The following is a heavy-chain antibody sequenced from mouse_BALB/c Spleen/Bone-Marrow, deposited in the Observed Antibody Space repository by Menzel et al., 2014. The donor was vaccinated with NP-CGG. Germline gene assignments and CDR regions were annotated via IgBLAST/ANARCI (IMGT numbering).Heavy chain of an antibody. V-gene: IGHV1S41*01. J-gene: IGHJ2*01. CDR1: CYTFTSYW. CDR3: ARGGLHYFDY. D-gene: IGHD3-3*01. CDR2: IAPGSGSS. Sequence: DLVKPGASVKLSCKASCYTFTSYWVNWIKQRPGQGLAWIGRIAPGSGSSYYNEMFEGKATLTVDTSSSTAYIQLSSLSSEDSAVYFCARGGLHYFDYWGQGTTLTVSS.